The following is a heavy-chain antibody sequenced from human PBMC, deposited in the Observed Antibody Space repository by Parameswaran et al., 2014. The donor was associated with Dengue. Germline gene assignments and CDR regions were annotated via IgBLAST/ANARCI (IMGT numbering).Heavy chain of an antibody. D-gene: IGHD3-22*01. CDR3: ARDLYDSSGPRREDYITVQH. Sequence: WVRQAPGQGLEWMGWISAYNGNTNYAQKLQGRVTMTTDTSTSTAYMELRSLRSDDTAVYYCARDLYDSSGPRREDYITVQHWGQGTLVTVSS. J-gene: IGHJ1*01. V-gene: IGHV1-18*01. CDR2: ISAYNGNT.